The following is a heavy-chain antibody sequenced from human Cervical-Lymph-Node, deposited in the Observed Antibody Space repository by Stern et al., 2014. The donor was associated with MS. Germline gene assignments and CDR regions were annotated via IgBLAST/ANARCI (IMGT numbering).Heavy chain of an antibody. J-gene: IGHJ6*02. V-gene: IGHV3-74*01. Sequence: EVHLVESGGGLVQPGGSLRLSCAASGFTFSSAWMYWVRQAPGKGLVCVSRINIDGSSTYYADSVKGRFNTSRDNAKSTLYLQMNSLRDEDTAVYYCTSGNYGMDVWGQGTTVTVSS. CDR1: GFTFSSAW. D-gene: IGHD1-26*01. CDR2: INIDGSST. CDR3: TSGNYGMDV.